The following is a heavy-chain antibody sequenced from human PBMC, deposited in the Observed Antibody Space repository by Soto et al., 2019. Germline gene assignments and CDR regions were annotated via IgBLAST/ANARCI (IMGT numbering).Heavy chain of an antibody. Sequence: PGGSLRLSCAASGFTFSNYEMHWVRQAPGKGLEWVSAISGSGGSTYYADSVKGRFTISRDNSKNTLYLQMNSLRAEDTAVYYCAKTVTSYDFWSGYRDSPRYYFDYWGQGTLVTVSS. V-gene: IGHV3-23*01. J-gene: IGHJ4*02. D-gene: IGHD3-3*01. CDR3: AKTVTSYDFWSGYRDSPRYYFDY. CDR2: ISGSGGST. CDR1: GFTFSNYE.